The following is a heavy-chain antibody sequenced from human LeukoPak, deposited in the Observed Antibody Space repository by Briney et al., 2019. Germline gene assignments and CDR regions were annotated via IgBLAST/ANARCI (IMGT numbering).Heavy chain of an antibody. J-gene: IGHJ4*02. CDR1: GFTFSSYS. D-gene: IGHD6-19*01. Sequence: PGGSLRLSCAASGFTFSSYSMNWVRQAPGKGLEWVANIKQDGSEKNYVESVKGRFTISRDNAKNTLYLQTNSLRAEDTAVYYCARDLNRPAVAGTSWGRGTLVTVSS. CDR2: IKQDGSEK. CDR3: ARDLNRPAVAGTS. V-gene: IGHV3-7*01.